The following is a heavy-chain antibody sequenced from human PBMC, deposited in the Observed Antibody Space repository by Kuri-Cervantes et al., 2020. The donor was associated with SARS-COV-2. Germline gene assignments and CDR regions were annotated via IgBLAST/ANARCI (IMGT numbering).Heavy chain of an antibody. D-gene: IGHD1/OR15-1a*01. CDR2: MNPNSGNT. Sequence: ASVKVSCKASGYTFTSYDINWVRQATGQGLEWMGWMNPNSGNTGYAQKFQGRVTMTRNTSISTAYMELSRLRSDDTAVYYCARVPRGITGTKSSAFDIWGQGTMVTVSS. CDR3: ARVPRGITGTKSSAFDI. CDR1: GYTFTSYD. J-gene: IGHJ3*02. V-gene: IGHV1-8*02.